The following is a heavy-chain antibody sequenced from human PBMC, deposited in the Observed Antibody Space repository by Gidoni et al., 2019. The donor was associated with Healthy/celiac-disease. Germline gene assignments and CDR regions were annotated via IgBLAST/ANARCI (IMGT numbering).Heavy chain of an antibody. D-gene: IGHD4-17*01. V-gene: IGHV4-39*01. CDR1: GCSISSSSSY. J-gene: IGHJ4*02. CDR3: ARTTVVTPGGYYFDY. CDR2: IYYSGRT. Sequence: QLQLQESCPGLVTPSQTLSLTRPVPGCSISSSSSYWGWNRQPPGKGLEWTGSIYYSGRTDYNPALKSRVTISVDTSRNQFALKLSCVTAADTAVYYCARTTVVTPGGYYFDYWGQGTLVTVSS.